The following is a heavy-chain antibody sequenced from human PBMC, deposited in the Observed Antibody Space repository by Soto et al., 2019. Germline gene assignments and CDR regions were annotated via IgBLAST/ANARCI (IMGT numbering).Heavy chain of an antibody. CDR1: GFTFSSYS. V-gene: IGHV3-48*02. D-gene: IGHD5-12*01. Sequence: GGSLRLSCAASGFTFSSYSMNWVRQAPGKGLEWVSYISSSSSTIYYADSVKGRFTISRDNAKNSLYLQMNSLRDEDTAVYYCARGSIRGYSGYGQGGFDYWGQGTLVTVSS. CDR2: ISSSSSTI. CDR3: ARGSIRGYSGYGQGGFDY. J-gene: IGHJ4*02.